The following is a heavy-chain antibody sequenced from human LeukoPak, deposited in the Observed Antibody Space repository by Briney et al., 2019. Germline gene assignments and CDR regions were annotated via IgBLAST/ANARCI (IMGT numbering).Heavy chain of an antibody. CDR1: GFTFSNYW. CDR2: INSDGSST. D-gene: IGHD3-9*01. Sequence: GGSLRLSCAASGFTFSNYWMHWVRQAPGKGLVWVSRINSDGSSTSYADSVKGRFTISRDNAKNTLYLQMNSLRAEDTAVNYCARDKADYDVLSNWGQGTLVTVSS. J-gene: IGHJ4*02. CDR3: ARDKADYDVLSN. V-gene: IGHV3-74*01.